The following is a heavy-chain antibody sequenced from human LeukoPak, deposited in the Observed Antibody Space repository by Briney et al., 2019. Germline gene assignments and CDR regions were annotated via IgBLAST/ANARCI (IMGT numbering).Heavy chain of an antibody. CDR2: IYYSGST. CDR1: GVSISSYY. D-gene: IGHD4-23*01. CDR3: AASRPRNSLAY. Sequence: AETLCLTCTVSGVSISSYYLSWIRQPPGKGLEWMGYIYYSGSTNYYPSLKSRLSISLDTYKNHFPLKLISVTAADTAVLYCAASRPRNSLAYSGQGTLVT. J-gene: IGHJ4*02. V-gene: IGHV4-59*08.